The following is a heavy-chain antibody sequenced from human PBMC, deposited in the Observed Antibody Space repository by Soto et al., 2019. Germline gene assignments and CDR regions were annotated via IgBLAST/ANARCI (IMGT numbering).Heavy chain of an antibody. CDR3: ARVGIAAAGYFDY. J-gene: IGHJ4*02. V-gene: IGHV1-3*01. Sequence: KFQGRVTITRDTSASTAYMELSSLRSEDTAVYYCARVGIAAAGYFDYWGQGTLVTVSS. D-gene: IGHD6-13*01.